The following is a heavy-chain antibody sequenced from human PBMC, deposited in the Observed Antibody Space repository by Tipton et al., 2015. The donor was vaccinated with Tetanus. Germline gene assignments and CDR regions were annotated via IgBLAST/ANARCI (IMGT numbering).Heavy chain of an antibody. CDR2: FASSGRA. CDR1: GGSLRGGDQN. D-gene: IGHD2-21*01. Sequence: TLSLTCSVSGGSLRGGDQNWRSIRPAPGRGLEWLAYFASSGRANSNYFHKSRITMSRDTSNNQFSLKLASVTAADSAVYFCARANCACSKNGPFDAWGPGIRVIVSA. J-gene: IGHJ4*02. CDR3: ARANCACSKNGPFDA. V-gene: IGHV4-61*08.